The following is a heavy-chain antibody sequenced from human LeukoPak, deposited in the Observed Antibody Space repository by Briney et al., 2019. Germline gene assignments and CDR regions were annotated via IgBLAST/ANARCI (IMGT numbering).Heavy chain of an antibody. CDR1: GGSISNYY. CDR2: IYYSRTT. D-gene: IGHD6-19*01. CDR3: ARVMGSGWTGFDY. Sequence: TLSLTCTVSGGSISNYYWSWIRQPPGKGLEWIGYIYYSRTTNYSPSLKSRVTISVDTSKNQFSLKPISVTAADTAVYYCARVMGSGWTGFDYWGQGTLVTVSS. J-gene: IGHJ4*02. V-gene: IGHV4-59*01.